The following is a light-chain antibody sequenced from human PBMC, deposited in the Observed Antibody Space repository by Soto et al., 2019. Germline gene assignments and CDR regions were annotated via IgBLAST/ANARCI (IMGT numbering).Light chain of an antibody. CDR2: DAS. CDR1: QSVSSY. J-gene: IGKJ2*01. V-gene: IGKV3-11*01. CDR3: QQRSNWPGT. Sequence: EIVLTQSPATLSLSPGERATLSCRASQSVSSYLAWYQQKPGQAPRLLIYDASNRATGIPDRFSGSGSGTDFTLTISSREPEDFAVYYCQQRSNWPGTFGQGTKLEIK.